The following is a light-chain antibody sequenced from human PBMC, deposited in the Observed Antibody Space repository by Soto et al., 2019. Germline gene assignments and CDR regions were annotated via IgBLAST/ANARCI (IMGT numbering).Light chain of an antibody. J-gene: IGKJ2*01. CDR1: QSVSSY. CDR2: DAS. Sequence: EIVLTQSPATLSLSPGERATLSCRASQSVSSYLAWYQQKPGQAPRLLIYDASNRATGIPARFSGSGPGTDFTLTISGLEPEVFAVYYCQQRSNWPPYTFGQGSKLEIK. CDR3: QQRSNWPPYT. V-gene: IGKV3-11*01.